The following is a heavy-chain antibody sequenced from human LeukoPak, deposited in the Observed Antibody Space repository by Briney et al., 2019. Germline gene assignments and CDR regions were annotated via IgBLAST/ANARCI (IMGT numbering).Heavy chain of an antibody. CDR1: GGSFSGYY. CDR2: INHSGST. Sequence: SETLSLTCAVYGGSFSGYYWSWIRQPPGKGLEWIGEINHSGSTNYNPSLKSRVTISVDTSKNQFSLKLSSVTAADTAVYYCARGRLEGYYDSSGKQAGVGFGYWGQGTLVTVSS. J-gene: IGHJ4*02. D-gene: IGHD3-22*01. CDR3: ARGRLEGYYDSSGKQAGVGFGY. V-gene: IGHV4-34*01.